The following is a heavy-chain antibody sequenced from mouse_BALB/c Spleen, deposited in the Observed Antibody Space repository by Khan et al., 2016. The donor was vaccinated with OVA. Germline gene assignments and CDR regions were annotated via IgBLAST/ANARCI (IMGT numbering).Heavy chain of an antibody. CDR3: ARDYYGRGYFDV. Sequence: EVKLQESGPGLVKPSQSLSLTCSVTGYSITSGYYWNWIRQFPGNKLEWMGYISYDGSNNYNPSLKNRISITRDTSKNQFFLKLNSMTTEDAATYYCARDYYGRGYFDVWGAGTTVTVSS. CDR1: GYSITSGYY. CDR2: ISYDGSN. V-gene: IGHV3-6*02. D-gene: IGHD1-1*01. J-gene: IGHJ1*01.